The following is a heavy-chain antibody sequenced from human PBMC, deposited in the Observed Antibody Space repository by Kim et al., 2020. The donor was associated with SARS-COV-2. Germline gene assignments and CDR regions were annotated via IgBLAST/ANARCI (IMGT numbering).Heavy chain of an antibody. V-gene: IGHV1-18*01. Sequence: ASVKVSCKASGYTFTSYGISWVRQAPGQGLEWMGWISAYNGNTNYAQKLQGRVTMTTDTSTSTAYMELRSLRSDDTAVYYCAREAVLWFGEFTGGEIDYWGQGTLVTVSS. CDR2: ISAYNGNT. CDR3: AREAVLWFGEFTGGEIDY. CDR1: GYTFTSYG. J-gene: IGHJ4*02. D-gene: IGHD3-10*01.